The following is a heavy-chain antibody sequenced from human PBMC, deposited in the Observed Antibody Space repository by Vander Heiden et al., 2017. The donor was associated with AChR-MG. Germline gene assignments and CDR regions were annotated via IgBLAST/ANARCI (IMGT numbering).Heavy chain of an antibody. V-gene: IGHV3-33*01. Sequence: QVQLVESGGGVVQPGGSLRLSCAGSGFTFSTYAMHWVRQAPGKGLEWVAVIWYDSSNQHYGDSVKGRFTISRDNAKSTVYLEMNSLRVEDTAMYFCARDAYNSTWYSAFDIWGQGTVVTVFS. D-gene: IGHD6-13*01. CDR1: GFTFSTYA. J-gene: IGHJ3*02. CDR2: IWYDSSNQ. CDR3: ARDAYNSTWYSAFDI.